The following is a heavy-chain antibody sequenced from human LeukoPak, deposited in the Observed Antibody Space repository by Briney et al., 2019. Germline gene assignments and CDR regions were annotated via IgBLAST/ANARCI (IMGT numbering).Heavy chain of an antibody. CDR3: ARDETYYSASGTYYNYFDY. CDR2: INPSGGRA. D-gene: IGHD3-10*01. CDR1: GYTFTSYY. J-gene: IGHJ4*02. Sequence: GASVKVSCKASGYTFTSYYIHWVRQAPRQGPEWMGIINPSGGRATYAQRFQGRVTMTRDTSTSTVYMELSSLRSDDTAVYYCARDETYYSASGTYYNYFDYWGQGTLVTVSS. V-gene: IGHV1-46*03.